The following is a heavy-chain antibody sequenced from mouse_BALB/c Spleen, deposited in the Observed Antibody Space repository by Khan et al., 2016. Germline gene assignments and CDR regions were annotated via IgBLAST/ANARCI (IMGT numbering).Heavy chain of an antibody. V-gene: IGHV2-6-4*01. Sequence: QVQLKESGPGLVAPSQSLSITCTASGFSLSRYSVHWIRQPPGQGLEWLGMIWGGGSTDYNSALKSRLNTNNDNSKNHVFLRMISLQTDDTAMYYCARGRDDTMDYWGQGTSVTVSS. J-gene: IGHJ4*01. CDR3: ARGRDDTMDY. CDR1: GFSLSRYS. CDR2: IWGGGST.